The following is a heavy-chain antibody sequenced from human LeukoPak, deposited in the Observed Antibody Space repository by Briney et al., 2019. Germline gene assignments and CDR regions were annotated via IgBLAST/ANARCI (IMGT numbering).Heavy chain of an antibody. Sequence: GGSLRLSCAASGFTFSSYAMSWVRQAPGKGLEWVSAISGSGGSTYYADSVKGRFTISRDNSKNTLYLQMNSLRTEDTAVYYCAKAYPVHYYYGMDVWGQGTTVTVSS. CDR3: AKAYPVHYYYGMDV. J-gene: IGHJ6*02. CDR1: GFTFSSYA. V-gene: IGHV3-23*01. CDR2: ISGSGGST.